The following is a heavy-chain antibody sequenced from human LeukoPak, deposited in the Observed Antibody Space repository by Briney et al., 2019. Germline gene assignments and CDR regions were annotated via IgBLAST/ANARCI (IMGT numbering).Heavy chain of an antibody. D-gene: IGHD5-18*01. CDR1: GGSISSYY. V-gene: IGHV4-59*01. CDR2: IYNSEST. J-gene: IGHJ4*02. CDR3: ARGGYSYGYDDDFDY. Sequence: PSETLSLTCTVSGGSISSYYWSWIRQPPGKGLEWIGYIYNSESTNYNPSLKSRVTISVDTSKNKFSLKLSSVTAADTAVYYYARGGYSYGYDDDFDYWGQGTLVTVSS.